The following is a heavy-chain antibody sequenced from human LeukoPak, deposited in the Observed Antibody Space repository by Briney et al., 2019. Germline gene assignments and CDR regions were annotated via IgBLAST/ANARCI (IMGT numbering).Heavy chain of an antibody. CDR1: GFTFSSYS. D-gene: IGHD2-2*01. Sequence: TGGSLRLSCAASGFTFSSYSMNWVRQAPGKGLEWVSAISGSGGSTYYADSVKGRFTISRDNSKNTLYLQMNSLRAEDTAVYYCAKGRCSSTSCFYSGYALFDYWGQGTLVTVSS. J-gene: IGHJ4*02. CDR2: ISGSGGST. V-gene: IGHV3-23*01. CDR3: AKGRCSSTSCFYSGYALFDY.